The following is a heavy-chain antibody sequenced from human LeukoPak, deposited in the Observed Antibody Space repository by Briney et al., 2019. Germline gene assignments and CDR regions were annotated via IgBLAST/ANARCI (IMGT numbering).Heavy chain of an antibody. Sequence: SETLSLTCTVSGYSISSGYYWSWIRQPAGKGLEWIGRIYTSGSTNYNPSLKSRVTMSVDTSKNQFSLKLSSVTAADTAVYYCARDSGYCSGGSCPGGVDYWGQGTLVTVSS. CDR2: IYTSGST. CDR1: GYSISSGYY. CDR3: ARDSGYCSGGSCPGGVDY. J-gene: IGHJ4*02. V-gene: IGHV4-4*07. D-gene: IGHD2-15*01.